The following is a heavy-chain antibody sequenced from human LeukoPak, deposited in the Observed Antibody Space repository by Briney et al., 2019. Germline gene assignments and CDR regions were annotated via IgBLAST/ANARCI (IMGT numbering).Heavy chain of an antibody. V-gene: IGHV4-31*03. D-gene: IGHD3-9*01. CDR1: GGSMNSGNYY. CDR2: LYSSGTT. CDR3: ASSAAAYYSYFYYYMGV. Sequence: SQTLSLTCRVSGGSMNSGNYYWSGIRQPPGRGLEGIGYLYSSGTTYYHPSLKSRVTISVDTSKNQFSLILTSVTAADTAVYYCASSAAAYYSYFYYYMGVWGNGTTVTVSS. J-gene: IGHJ6*03.